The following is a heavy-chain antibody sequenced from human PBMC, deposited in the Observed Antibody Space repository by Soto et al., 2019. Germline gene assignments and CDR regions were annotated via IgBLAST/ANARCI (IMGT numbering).Heavy chain of an antibody. CDR3: AKDQGIAASHGVD. J-gene: IGHJ3*01. V-gene: IGHV3-30*18. CDR2: ISNDGSDK. D-gene: IGHD6-13*01. Sequence: QVQLVESGGGVVQPGRSLRLSCAASGFTFNNYGMHWVRQAPGKRLEWVATISNDGSDKYYADSVKGRLTISRDNSKNTVYLQMNSLRAEDTALYYCAKDQGIAASHGVDWGQGTMVTVSS. CDR1: GFTFNNYG.